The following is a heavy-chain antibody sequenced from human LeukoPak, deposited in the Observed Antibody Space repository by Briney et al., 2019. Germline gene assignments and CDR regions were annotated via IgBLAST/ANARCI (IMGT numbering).Heavy chain of an antibody. CDR3: ATEYSSSSYVGMDV. Sequence: SETLSLTCTVSGGSISSSSYYWGWIRQPPGKGLEWIGSIYYSGSTYYNPSLKSRVTISVDTSKNQFSLKLSSVTAADTAVYYCATEYSSSSYVGMDVWGQGTLVTVSS. V-gene: IGHV4-39*01. CDR1: GGSISSSSYY. D-gene: IGHD6-6*01. J-gene: IGHJ4*02. CDR2: IYYSGST.